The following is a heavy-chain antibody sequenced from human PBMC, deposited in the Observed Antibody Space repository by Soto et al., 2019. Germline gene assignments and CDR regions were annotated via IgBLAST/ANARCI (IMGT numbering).Heavy chain of an antibody. CDR2: IYYSGST. V-gene: IGHV4-39*01. CDR1: GGSISSSSYY. D-gene: IGHD3-22*01. J-gene: IGHJ4*02. CDR3: ARLGQDSSGYLGVYYFDY. Sequence: PSETLSLTCTVSGGSISSSSYYWGWIRQPPGKGLEWIGSIYYSGSTYYNPSLKSRVTISVDTSKNQFSLKLSSVTAADTAVYYCARLGQDSSGYLGVYYFDYWGQGTLVTVSS.